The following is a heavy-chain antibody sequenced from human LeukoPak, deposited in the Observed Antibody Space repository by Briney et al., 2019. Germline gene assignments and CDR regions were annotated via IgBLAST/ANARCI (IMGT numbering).Heavy chain of an antibody. J-gene: IGHJ6*03. D-gene: IGHD2-8*01. CDR2: IYSGGST. V-gene: IGHV3-53*01. Sequence: GGSLRLSCAASGFTVSSNYMSWVRQAPGKGLEWVSVIYSGGSTYYADSVKGRYTISRDNSKNTLYLQMNSLRAEDTAVYYCAKDRCSNGIGCLYYYMDVWGKGTTVTISS. CDR3: AKDRCSNGIGCLYYYMDV. CDR1: GFTVSSNY.